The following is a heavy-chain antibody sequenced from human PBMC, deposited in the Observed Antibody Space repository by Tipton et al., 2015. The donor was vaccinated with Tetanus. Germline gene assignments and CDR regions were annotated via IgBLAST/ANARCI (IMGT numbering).Heavy chain of an antibody. Sequence: QSGPEVKKPGESLKISCKVSGYNFTLYWIGWVRQMPGKGLEWMGIIYPGDSDTRYSPSFRGQVTISADKSTSTAYLQWSSLKASDTAMYYCARSPGGRDGYNFVDYWGQGTLVTVSS. CDR2: IYPGDSDT. CDR1: GYNFTLYW. D-gene: IGHD5-24*01. CDR3: ARSPGGRDGYNFVDY. J-gene: IGHJ4*02. V-gene: IGHV5-51*01.